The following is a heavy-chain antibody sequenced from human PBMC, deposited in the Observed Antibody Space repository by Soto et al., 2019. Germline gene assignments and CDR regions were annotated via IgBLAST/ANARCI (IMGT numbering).Heavy chain of an antibody. Sequence: EVNLLESGGGLLQHGGSLRLSCVASGFSFTSYAMAWIRQAPGMGLEWVCTVTLSGDYTYYADPEKGRFTISRDNSKNAVYLQLSSLRADETAVYYCARVGYGDLAQWGQVTWVNVSS. CDR1: GFSFTSYA. D-gene: IGHD4-17*01. J-gene: IGHJ4*02. CDR3: ARVGYGDLAQ. CDR2: VTLSGDYT. V-gene: IGHV3-23*01.